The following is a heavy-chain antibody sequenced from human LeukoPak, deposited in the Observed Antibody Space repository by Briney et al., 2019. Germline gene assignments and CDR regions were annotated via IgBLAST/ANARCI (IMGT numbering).Heavy chain of an antibody. V-gene: IGHV4-34*01. D-gene: IGHD2-15*01. CDR3: ARSGLGYCSGGSCYSIGRNWFDP. CDR1: GGSFSGYY. Sequence: SETLSLTCAVYGGSFSGYYWSWIRQPPGKGLEWIGEINHSGSTNYNPSLKSRVTISVDTSKNQFSLKLSSVTAADTAVYYCARSGLGYCSGGSCYSIGRNWFDPWSQGTLVTVSS. CDR2: INHSGST. J-gene: IGHJ5*02.